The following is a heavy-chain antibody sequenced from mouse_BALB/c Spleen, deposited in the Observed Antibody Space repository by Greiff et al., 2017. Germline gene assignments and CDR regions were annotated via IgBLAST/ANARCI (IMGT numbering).Heavy chain of an antibody. V-gene: IGHV1-14*01. J-gene: IGHJ2*01. CDR2: INPYNDGT. D-gene: IGHD4-1*01. CDR3: ARGKANWDVYFDY. CDR1: GYTFTSYV. Sequence: VQLQQSGPELVKPGASVKMSCKASGYTFTSYVMHWVKQKPGQGLEWIGYINPYNDGTKYNEKFKGKATLTSDKSSSTAYMELSSLTSEDSAVYYCARGKANWDVYFDYWGQGTTLTVSS.